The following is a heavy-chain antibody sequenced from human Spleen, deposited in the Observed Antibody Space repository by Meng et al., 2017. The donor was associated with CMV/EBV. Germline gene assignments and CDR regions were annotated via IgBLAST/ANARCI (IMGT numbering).Heavy chain of an antibody. J-gene: IGHJ4*02. Sequence: FTFSSFAMSWVRQAPEKGLEWVSAISGRGDTTYYADSVKGRFIIYRDNSKNTVYLQMNSLRAEDTAVYYCAKCYYDFWSGYSDMVDYWGQGTLVTVSS. D-gene: IGHD3-3*01. CDR2: ISGRGDTT. V-gene: IGHV3-23*01. CDR1: FTFSSFA. CDR3: AKCYYDFWSGYSDMVDY.